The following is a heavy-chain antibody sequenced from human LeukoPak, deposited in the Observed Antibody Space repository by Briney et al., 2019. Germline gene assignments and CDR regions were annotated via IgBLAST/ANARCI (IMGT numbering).Heavy chain of an antibody. D-gene: IGHD6-19*01. CDR1: GFTFDDYA. V-gene: IGHV3-9*01. Sequence: GGSLRLSCAASGFTFDDYAMHWVRQAPGKGLEWVSGISWNSGSIGYADSVKGRFTISRDNAKNTLYLQMNSLRAEDTAVYYCARDKAVAGTRWFDPWGQGTLVTVSS. CDR2: ISWNSGSI. CDR3: ARDKAVAGTRWFDP. J-gene: IGHJ5*02.